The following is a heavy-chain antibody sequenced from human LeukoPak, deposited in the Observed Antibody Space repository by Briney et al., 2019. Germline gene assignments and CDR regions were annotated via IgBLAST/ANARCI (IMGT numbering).Heavy chain of an antibody. D-gene: IGHD3-16*02. J-gene: IGHJ4*02. Sequence: PSETLSLTCAVYGGSFSGYYWSWIRQPPGKGLEWIGEINHSGSTNYNLSLKSRVTISVDTSKNQFSLKLSSVTAADTAVYYCARGRRNDYVWGSYRSGYFDYWGQGTLVTVSS. CDR2: INHSGST. CDR3: ARGRRNDYVWGSYRSGYFDY. CDR1: GGSFSGYY. V-gene: IGHV4-34*01.